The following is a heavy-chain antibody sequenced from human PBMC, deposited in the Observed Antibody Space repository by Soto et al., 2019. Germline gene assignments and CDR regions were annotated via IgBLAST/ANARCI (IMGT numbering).Heavy chain of an antibody. CDR1: GFTFDSYD. D-gene: IGHD1-26*01. Sequence: EVQLVESGGGLVRLGGSLRLSCAASGFTFDSYDMHWVRQAAGKPLEWVSSIGTVGDTYYQDSVKGRFTFSRDNGKSSLSLQMNSLRVEDTAIYFCARGAPTGSFLFDYWGQGILVAVSS. CDR3: ARGAPTGSFLFDY. V-gene: IGHV3-13*01. CDR2: IGTVGDT. J-gene: IGHJ4*02.